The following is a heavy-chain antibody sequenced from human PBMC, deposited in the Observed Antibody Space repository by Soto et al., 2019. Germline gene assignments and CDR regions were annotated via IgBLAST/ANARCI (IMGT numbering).Heavy chain of an antibody. Sequence: QVQLVQSGAEVKKPGASVKFSCKASGYICTSYNINWVRQAAGHGLEWMGWVNPDSGHTVYAQKFQGRVTMTRDTYIGTAHMELRSLTPEDTAVYYCARPAPFLNAALEYLYYMDVWGKGASVTVSS. V-gene: IGHV1-8*02. D-gene: IGHD2-2*01. J-gene: IGHJ6*03. CDR1: GYICTSYN. CDR3: ARPAPFLNAALEYLYYMDV. CDR2: VNPDSGHT.